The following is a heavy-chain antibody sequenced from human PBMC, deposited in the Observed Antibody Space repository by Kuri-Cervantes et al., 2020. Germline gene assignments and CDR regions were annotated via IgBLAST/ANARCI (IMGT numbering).Heavy chain of an antibody. CDR2: ISAYNGDT. J-gene: IGHJ6*04. CDR1: GYTFTGYY. Sequence: ASVKVSCKASGYTFTGYYMHWVRQAPGQGLEWMGWISAYNGDTNYAQKLRGRVTMTTDTSTNTAYMELRSLTFDDTAVYYCARSQPQISMIGDVWGKGTAVTVSS. CDR3: ARSQPQISMIGDV. D-gene: IGHD3-22*01. V-gene: IGHV1-18*04.